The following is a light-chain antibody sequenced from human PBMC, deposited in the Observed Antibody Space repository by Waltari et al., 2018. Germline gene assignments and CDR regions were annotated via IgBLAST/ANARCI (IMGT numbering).Light chain of an antibody. J-gene: IGLJ2*01. Sequence: SSELTQDPALSVAVGQTVRITCQGYSLSSYYSNWYQQRPGQAPRLVMYNKNNRPSGVPDRFSGSSSHNTASLTITGAQAEDEASYYCHSRDASGVGGSFGGGTKLTVL. V-gene: IGLV3-19*01. CDR2: NKN. CDR1: SLSSYY. CDR3: HSRDASGVGGS.